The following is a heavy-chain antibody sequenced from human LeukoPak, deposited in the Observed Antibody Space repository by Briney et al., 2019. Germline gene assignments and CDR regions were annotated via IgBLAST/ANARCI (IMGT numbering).Heavy chain of an antibody. CDR3: ARGRWWFAGRPPHYMDV. Sequence: TSETLSLTCTVSGGSISSGSYYWSWIRQPAGKGLEWIGRIYTSGSTTYNPSLKSRVTISVDTSKNQFSLKLSSVTAADTAVYYCARGRWWFAGRPPHYMDVWGKGTTVTVSS. CDR2: IYTSGST. J-gene: IGHJ6*03. CDR1: GGSISSGSYY. V-gene: IGHV4-61*02. D-gene: IGHD6-6*01.